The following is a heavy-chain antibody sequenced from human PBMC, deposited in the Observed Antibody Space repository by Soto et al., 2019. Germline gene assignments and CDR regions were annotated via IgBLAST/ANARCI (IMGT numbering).Heavy chain of an antibody. V-gene: IGHV4-59*01. D-gene: IGHD1-20*01. CDR2: VHDSGST. CDR1: GDAISNYY. J-gene: IGHJ4*02. Sequence: SKTLSLTCSVSGDAISNYYWSWIRQTPGKGLEWIGCVHDSGSTDYNPSLKGRVTMSLHTSKSQFSLNLSSVTAADSATYYCARGTRALITSFFAYWGQGIPVTVSS. CDR3: ARGTRALITSFFAY.